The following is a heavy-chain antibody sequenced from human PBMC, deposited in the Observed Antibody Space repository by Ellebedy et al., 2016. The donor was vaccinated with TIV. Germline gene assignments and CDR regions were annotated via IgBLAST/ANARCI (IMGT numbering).Heavy chain of an antibody. J-gene: IGHJ3*02. CDR3: VREAGAFDI. CDR2: VWFDGSLQ. Sequence: GESLKISCAASGFTVSNHVLHWVRQAPGKGLEWVALVWFDGSLQYYADSVRGRFSISRNNSKNTLFLQMNSLRAEDTAVYYCVREAGAFDIWGQGTMVTVSS. D-gene: IGHD3-10*01. CDR1: GFTVSNHV. V-gene: IGHV3-33*01.